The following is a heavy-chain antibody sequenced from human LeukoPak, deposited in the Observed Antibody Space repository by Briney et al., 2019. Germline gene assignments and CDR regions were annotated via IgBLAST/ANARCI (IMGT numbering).Heavy chain of an antibody. CDR2: IYTSGST. CDR1: GGSISSYY. CDR3: ARVALYGAQTKGALDI. J-gene: IGHJ3*02. V-gene: IGHV4-4*07. Sequence: SETLSLTCTVSGGSISSYYWSWIRQPAGKGLEWIGRIYTSGSTNYNPSLKSRVTMSVDTSKNQFSLKLSSVTAADTAVYYCARVALYGAQTKGALDIWGQGTMVTVS. D-gene: IGHD4/OR15-4a*01.